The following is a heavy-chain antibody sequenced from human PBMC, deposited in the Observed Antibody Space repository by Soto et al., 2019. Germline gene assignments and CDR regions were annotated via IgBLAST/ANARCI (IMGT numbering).Heavy chain of an antibody. CDR1: GGSFSSNA. CDR3: ARDRVMRGNSYYYGMDV. D-gene: IGHD2-8*01. J-gene: IGHJ6*02. CDR2: IIPILGTT. V-gene: IGHV1-69*14. Sequence: QVQLVQSGAEVKKPSSSVKVSCKASGGSFSSNAISWVRQAPGQGLEWMGVIIPILGTTTYAQKFQGRVTNTADKSTTTAYMALSSLRSDDTAVYFCARDRVMRGNSYYYGMDVWGQGTTVTVSS.